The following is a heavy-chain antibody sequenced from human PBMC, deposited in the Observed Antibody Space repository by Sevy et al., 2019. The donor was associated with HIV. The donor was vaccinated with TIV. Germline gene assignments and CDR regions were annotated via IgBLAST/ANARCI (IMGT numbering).Heavy chain of an antibody. J-gene: IGHJ3*02. CDR1: GITFSTSV. V-gene: IGHV3-21*01. CDR2: ISGDTYYT. Sequence: GGSLRLSCNASGITFSTSVMNWVRQSPDRGLEWVSSISGDTYYTHYADSMRGRFIVSRDNPKNSLFLEMNSLTVEDTAVYYCTTASLLGYCSTTSCYYAFDIWGPGTVVTVSS. CDR3: TTASLLGYCSTTSCYYAFDI. D-gene: IGHD2-2*01.